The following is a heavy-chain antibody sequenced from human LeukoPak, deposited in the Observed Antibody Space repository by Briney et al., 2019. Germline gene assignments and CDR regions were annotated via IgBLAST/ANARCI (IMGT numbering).Heavy chain of an antibody. Sequence: GGSLRLSCAASGFTFSNAWMSWVRQAPGKGLEWVGRIKSKTDGGTTDYAAPVKGRFTISRDDSKNTLYLQMNSLKTEDTAVYYCTTGVVVVGSPAGYWGQGTLVTVSS. V-gene: IGHV3-15*01. CDR3: TTGVVVVGSPAGY. J-gene: IGHJ4*02. D-gene: IGHD2-15*01. CDR1: GFTFSNAW. CDR2: IKSKTDGGTT.